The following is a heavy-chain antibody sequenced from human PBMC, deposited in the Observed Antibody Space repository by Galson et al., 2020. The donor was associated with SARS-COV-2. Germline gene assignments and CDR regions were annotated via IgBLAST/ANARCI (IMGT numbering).Heavy chain of an antibody. J-gene: IGHJ3*02. CDR3: ARELGDDYNRNRFDI. D-gene: IGHD4-4*01. V-gene: IGHV3-66*01. CDR2: IYGGGDNT. Sequence: GESLKISCAASEFTVTSNSMSWVRQVPGKGLEWVSVIYGGGDNTHYADSVQGRFSISRDSSKNTLNLQMNSLRADDTAVYYCARELGDDYNRNRFDIWGQGTMVTVSS. CDR1: EFTVTSNS.